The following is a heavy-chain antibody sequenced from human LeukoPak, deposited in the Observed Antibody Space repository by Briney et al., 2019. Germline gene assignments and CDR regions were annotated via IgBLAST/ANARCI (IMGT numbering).Heavy chain of an antibody. Sequence: SETLSLTCTVSGGSISSYYWSWIRQPPGKGLEWIGYIYYSGSTNYNPSLKSRVTISVDTSKNQFSLKLSSVTAADTAVYYCARITGYSSSWYGAWGQGTLVTVSS. J-gene: IGHJ4*02. CDR3: ARITGYSSSWYGA. CDR2: IYYSGST. D-gene: IGHD6-13*01. V-gene: IGHV4-59*12. CDR1: GGSISSYY.